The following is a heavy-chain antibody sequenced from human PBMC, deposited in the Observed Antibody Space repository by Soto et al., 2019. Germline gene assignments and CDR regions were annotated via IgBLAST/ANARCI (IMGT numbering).Heavy chain of an antibody. Sequence: PSETLSLTCTVSGGSISSSSYYWGWIRQPPGKGLEWIGSIYYSGSTYYNPSLKSRVTISVDTSKNQFSLKLSSVTAADTAVYYCARHIENWSLGPDFDYWGQGTLVTVSS. V-gene: IGHV4-39*01. J-gene: IGHJ4*02. CDR3: ARHIENWSLGPDFDY. D-gene: IGHD3-16*02. CDR1: GGSISSSSYY. CDR2: IYYSGST.